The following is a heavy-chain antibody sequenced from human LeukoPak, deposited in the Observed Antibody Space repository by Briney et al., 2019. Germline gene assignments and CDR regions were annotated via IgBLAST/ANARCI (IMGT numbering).Heavy chain of an antibody. D-gene: IGHD3-10*01. CDR2: FDPEDGET. CDR3: ATGAELFDY. V-gene: IGHV1-24*01. CDR1: GYIFTTYG. J-gene: IGHJ4*02. Sequence: ASVKVSCKTSGYIFTTYGITWVRQAPGKGLEWMGGFDPEDGETIYAQKFQGRVTMTEDTSTDTAYMELSSLRSEDTAVYYCATGAELFDYWGQGTLVTVSS.